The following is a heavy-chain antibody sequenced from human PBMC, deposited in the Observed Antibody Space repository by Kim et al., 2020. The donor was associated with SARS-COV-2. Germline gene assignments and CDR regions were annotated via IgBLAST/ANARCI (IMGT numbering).Heavy chain of an antibody. J-gene: IGHJ5*02. Sequence: ASVKVSCKASGYTFTSYYMHWVRQAPGQGLEWMGIINPSGGSTSYAQKFQGRVTMTRDTSTSTVYMELSSLRSEDTAVYYCARVCSGGSCYGWFDPWGQGTLVTVSS. CDR1: GYTFTSYY. V-gene: IGHV1-46*01. CDR3: ARVCSGGSCYGWFDP. D-gene: IGHD2-15*01. CDR2: INPSGGST.